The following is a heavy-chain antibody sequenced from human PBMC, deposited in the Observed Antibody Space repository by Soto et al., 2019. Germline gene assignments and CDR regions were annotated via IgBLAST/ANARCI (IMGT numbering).Heavy chain of an antibody. Sequence: EGQLVESGGGLVQPGGSLRLSCGASGFSFSSYSISWVRQAPGKGLEWVANINHAGSEKYYVGSVKGRFTMYRDNAKNSAYLQINSLRVDDTAVYYCARELVGTGWYFDLWGRGTLVTVSS. D-gene: IGHD2-21*02. CDR3: ARELVGTGWYFDL. V-gene: IGHV3-7*01. CDR2: INHAGSEK. J-gene: IGHJ2*01. CDR1: GFSFSSYS.